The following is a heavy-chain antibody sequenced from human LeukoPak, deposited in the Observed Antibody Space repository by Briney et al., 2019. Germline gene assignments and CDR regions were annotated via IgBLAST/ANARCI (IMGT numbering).Heavy chain of an antibody. CDR2: IYDSGST. J-gene: IGHJ5*02. V-gene: IGHV4-39*01. CDR1: GGSIRSSYYY. D-gene: IGHD4-17*01. CDR3: ARAPGPNGDYVTDP. Sequence: SETLSLTCTVSGGSIRSSYYYWGWIRQPPGKGLEWIGSIYDSGSTYYNPSLKSRVTISVDTSKNQFSLKLNSVTAADTAVYYCARAPGPNGDYVTDPWGQGTLVTVSS.